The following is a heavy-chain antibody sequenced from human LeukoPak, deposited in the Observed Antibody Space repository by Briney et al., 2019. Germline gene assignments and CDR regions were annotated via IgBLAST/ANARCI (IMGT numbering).Heavy chain of an antibody. CDR1: GFTFNDYY. J-gene: IGHJ5*02. CDR2: INIGGTNT. CDR3: ATDGAGFDT. Sequence: GGSQRLSCAASGFTFNDYYMSWIRQAPGKGLEWLSYINIGGTNTHYADSVKGRFTISRDNAKKSLYLEMNNLRAEDTAVYYCATDGAGFDTWGQGVLVTVSS. V-gene: IGHV3-11*01.